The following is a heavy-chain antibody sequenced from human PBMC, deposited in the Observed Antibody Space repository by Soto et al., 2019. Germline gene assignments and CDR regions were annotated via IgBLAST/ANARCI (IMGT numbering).Heavy chain of an antibody. CDR3: VRDMQLWRLDS. D-gene: IGHD2-21*01. J-gene: IGHJ4*02. CDR2: INSGGNT. V-gene: IGHV3-66*01. Sequence: GSLRLSCAASGFGVSNNYMSRVRQAPGKGLEWVSAINSGGNTYYADSVKGRFTISRDNSKNTVYLQMNSVGAEDTAVYYCVRDMQLWRLDSWGQGTLVTVSS. CDR1: GFGVSNNY.